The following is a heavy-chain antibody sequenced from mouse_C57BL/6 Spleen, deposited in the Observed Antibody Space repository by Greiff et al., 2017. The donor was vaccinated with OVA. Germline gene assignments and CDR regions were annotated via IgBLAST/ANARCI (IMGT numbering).Heavy chain of an antibody. Sequence: EVMLVESGAELVKPGASVKLSCTASGFNIKDYYMHWVKQRTEQGLEWIGRIDPEDGETKYAPKFQGKATITADTSSNTAYLQLSSLTSEDTAVDYCAGPSNYGNFRDYWGQGTTLTVSS. V-gene: IGHV14-2*01. J-gene: IGHJ2*01. CDR1: GFNIKDYY. D-gene: IGHD2-1*01. CDR3: AGPSNYGNFRDY. CDR2: IDPEDGET.